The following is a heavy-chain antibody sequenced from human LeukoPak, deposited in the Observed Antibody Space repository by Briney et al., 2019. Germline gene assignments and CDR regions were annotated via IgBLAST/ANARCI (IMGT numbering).Heavy chain of an antibody. CDR2: INHSGST. D-gene: IGHD4-23*01. CDR3: ASGGGVYGGNGY. V-gene: IGHV4-34*01. Sequence: PSETLSLTCAVYGGSFSGYYWSWIRQPPGKGLEWIGEINHSGSTNYNPSLKSRVTISVDTSKNQFSLKLSSVTAADTAVYYCASGGGVYGGNGYWGQGTLVTVSS. J-gene: IGHJ4*02. CDR1: GGSFSGYY.